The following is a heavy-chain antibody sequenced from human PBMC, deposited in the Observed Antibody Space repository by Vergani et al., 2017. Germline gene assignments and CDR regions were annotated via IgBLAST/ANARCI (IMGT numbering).Heavy chain of an antibody. CDR2: ISYDGSNK. CDR3: AKAGSVTSGSLQYNFYMDV. CDR1: GFSFNSYA. Sequence: QVQLVESGGGVVQPGRSLRLSCAASGFSFNSYALHWVRPAPGKGLEWVAVISYDGSNKNYADSVKGRFTISRDNSKNTLDLQMNSLRTQDTAVYYCAKAGSVTSGSLQYNFYMDVWGKGTTVTVS. J-gene: IGHJ6*03. D-gene: IGHD3-10*01. V-gene: IGHV3-30-3*01.